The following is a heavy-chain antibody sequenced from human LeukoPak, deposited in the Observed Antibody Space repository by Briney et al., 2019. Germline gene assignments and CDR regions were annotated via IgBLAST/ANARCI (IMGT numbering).Heavy chain of an antibody. CDR1: GYSISSGYY. CDR2: IYHSGST. CDR3: ARDDTTRPTYYYDSSGPHPARANFDY. D-gene: IGHD3-22*01. J-gene: IGHJ4*02. V-gene: IGHV4-38-2*02. Sequence: SETLSLTCTVSGYSISSGYYWGWIRQPPGKGLEWIGSIYHSGSTYYNPSLKSRVTISVDTSKNQFSLKLSSVTAADTAVYYCARDDTTRPTYYYDSSGPHPARANFDYWGQGTLVTVSS.